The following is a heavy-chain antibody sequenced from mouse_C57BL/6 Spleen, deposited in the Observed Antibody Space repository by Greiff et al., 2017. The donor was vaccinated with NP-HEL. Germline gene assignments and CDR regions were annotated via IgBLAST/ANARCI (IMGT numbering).Heavy chain of an antibody. CDR3: ARDGTKGYFDV. CDR2: INPSSGYN. J-gene: IGHJ1*03. CDR1: GYTFTSYW. V-gene: IGHV1-7*01. Sequence: QVQLKQSGAELAKPGASVKLSCKASGYTFTSYWMHWVKQRPGQGLEWIGYINPSSGYNKYNQKFKDKATLTADKSSSTAYMQLSSLTYEDSAVYSCARDGTKGYFDVWGTGTTVTVSS. D-gene: IGHD4-1*01.